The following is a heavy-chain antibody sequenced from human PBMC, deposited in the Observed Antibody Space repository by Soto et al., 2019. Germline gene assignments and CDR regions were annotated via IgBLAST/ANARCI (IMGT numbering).Heavy chain of an antibody. V-gene: IGHV1-69*06. J-gene: IGHJ4*02. CDR1: GGTFSSYA. D-gene: IGHD3-3*01. CDR3: ASPYYDFWSGYPPFDY. CDR2: IIPIFGTA. Sequence: SVKISCKASGGTFSSYAISWVRQAPGQGLEWMGGIIPIFGTANYAQKFQGRVTITADKSTSTAYMELSSLRSEDTAVYYCASPYYDFWSGYPPFDYWGQGTLVTVSS.